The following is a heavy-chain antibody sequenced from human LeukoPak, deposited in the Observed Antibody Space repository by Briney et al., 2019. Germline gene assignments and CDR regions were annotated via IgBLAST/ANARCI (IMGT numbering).Heavy chain of an antibody. D-gene: IGHD5-18*01. CDR3: ARGYSYGFDY. CDR2: IRSTGSYI. V-gene: IGHV3-21*06. J-gene: IGHJ4*02. CDR1: GFSFSGYN. Sequence: AGGSLRLSCTASGFSFSGYNMKWVRQAPGKGLEWVSSIRSTGSYIHYADSVKGRFTVSRDNAKNSLYLQMNSLKAEDTAVYYCARGYSYGFDYWGQGTLVTVSS.